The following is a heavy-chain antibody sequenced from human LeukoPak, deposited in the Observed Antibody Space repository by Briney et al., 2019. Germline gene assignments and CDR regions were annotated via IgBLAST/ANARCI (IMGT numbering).Heavy chain of an antibody. D-gene: IGHD6-19*01. CDR3: AREAVAGVFEY. CDR2: ISSSSSYI. CDR1: GFTFSSYS. V-gene: IGHV3-21*01. J-gene: IGHJ4*02. Sequence: PGGSLRLSCAASGFTFSSYSMNWVRQAPGKGLEWVSSISSSSSYIYYADSVKGRFTISRDNAKNSLYLQVNSLRAEDTAVYYCAREAVAGVFEYWGQGTLVTVSS.